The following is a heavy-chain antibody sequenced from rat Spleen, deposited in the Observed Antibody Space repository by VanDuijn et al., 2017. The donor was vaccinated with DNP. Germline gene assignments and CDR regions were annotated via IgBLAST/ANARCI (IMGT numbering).Heavy chain of an antibody. Sequence: EVQLQESGPGLVKSSQSLSLTCSVTGHSITSNYWAWIRKFPGNKLEWMGYINNAGSTNYNPSLKSRVSITRDTSKNQLFLQVNSVTTEDRATYYCARSVDWDPYVMDAWGQGASVTVSS. D-gene: IGHD5-1*01. V-gene: IGHV3-3*01. CDR1: GHSITSNY. J-gene: IGHJ4*01. CDR3: ARSVDWDPYVMDA. CDR2: INNAGST.